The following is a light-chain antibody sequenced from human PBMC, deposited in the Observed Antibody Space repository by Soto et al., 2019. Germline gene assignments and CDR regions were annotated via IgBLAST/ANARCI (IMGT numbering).Light chain of an antibody. CDR2: YVS. Sequence: QSALTQPPSASGSPGQSVTISCTGTPSDVGGYNSVSWYQQYPGKAPKLMIYYVSKRPSGVPDRFSGSKSGNTASLTVSGLQAEDEANYYCSSYAGSNVLFGGGTKLTVL. CDR3: SSYAGSNVL. CDR1: PSDVGGYNS. V-gene: IGLV2-8*01. J-gene: IGLJ2*01.